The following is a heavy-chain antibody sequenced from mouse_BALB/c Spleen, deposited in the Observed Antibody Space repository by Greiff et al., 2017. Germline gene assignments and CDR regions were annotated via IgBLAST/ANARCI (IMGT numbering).Heavy chain of an antibody. CDR2: IYPGNSDT. V-gene: IGHV1-5*01. CDR3: TGEYYYAMDY. CDR1: GYSFTSYW. Sequence: EVQLVESGTVLARPGASVKMSCKASGYSFTSYWMHWVKQRPGQGLEWIGAIYPGNSDTSYNQKFKGKAKLTAATSASTAYMELSSLTNEDSAVYYCTGEYYYAMDYWGQGTSVTVSS. J-gene: IGHJ4*01. D-gene: IGHD2-13*01.